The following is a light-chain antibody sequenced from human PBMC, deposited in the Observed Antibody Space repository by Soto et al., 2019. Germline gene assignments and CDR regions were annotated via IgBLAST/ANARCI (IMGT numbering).Light chain of an antibody. CDR3: QQGYRFPYT. CDR1: QSISNY. CDR2: DAS. V-gene: IGKV1-39*01. J-gene: IGKJ2*01. Sequence: DIQMTQSPSSLSASVGDRVTITCRASQSISNYLNWYQQRPGKAPNLLIYDASSLQSGVPTRFSGSGSGTYFTLTISSLQPEDFASYYCQQGYRFPYTFGQGTKLEIK.